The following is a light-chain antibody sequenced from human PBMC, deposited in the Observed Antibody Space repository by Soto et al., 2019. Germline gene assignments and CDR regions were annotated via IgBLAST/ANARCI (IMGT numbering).Light chain of an antibody. CDR1: QSISRY. CDR3: QQYNNWPPRWA. CDR2: GAS. J-gene: IGKJ1*01. Sequence: EIVMTQSPASLSVSPRETATLSCRASQSISRYLAWYQHKPGQAPRLLIHGASTRATGVPDRFSGSGSGTEFTLTISSLQSEDSAVYYCQQYNNWPPRWAFGQGTKVDIK. V-gene: IGKV3-15*01.